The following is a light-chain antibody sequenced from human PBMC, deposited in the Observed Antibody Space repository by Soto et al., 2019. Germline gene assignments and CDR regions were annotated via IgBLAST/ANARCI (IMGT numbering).Light chain of an antibody. CDR1: QGISSY. J-gene: IGKJ3*01. Sequence: AIRMTQSPSSLSASTGDRVTITCRASQGISSYLAWYRQKPGKAPKLLIYAASTLQSGVPSRFSGSGSGTDFTLTISCPQSEDFATYYCQQYYSYPFTFGPGTKVDIK. V-gene: IGKV1-8*01. CDR2: AAS. CDR3: QQYYSYPFT.